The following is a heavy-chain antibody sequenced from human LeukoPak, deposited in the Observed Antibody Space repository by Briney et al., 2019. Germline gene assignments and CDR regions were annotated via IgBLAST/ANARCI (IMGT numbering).Heavy chain of an antibody. J-gene: IGHJ4*02. CDR3: ARDQGYTSSPYYFDY. Sequence: ASVKVSCKASGYTFTSYDINWVRQATGQGLEWMGWISSYNGNTDYAQNLQGRVTMTTDTSTSTAYMELRSLRSDDTAVYYCARDQGYTSSPYYFDYWGQGSLVTVSS. V-gene: IGHV1-18*01. CDR1: GYTFTSYD. CDR2: ISSYNGNT. D-gene: IGHD6-13*01.